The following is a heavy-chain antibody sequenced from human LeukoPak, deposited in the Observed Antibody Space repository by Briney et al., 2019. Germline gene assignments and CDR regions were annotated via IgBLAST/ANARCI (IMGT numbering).Heavy chain of an antibody. J-gene: IGHJ3*02. Sequence: NRGASLQISCEGSGSIFTSYWIGWGRQLPGKGLEWMGIIYPGDSDTRYSPSFPGQVTISADKSISTAYLQWSSLKASDTAMYYCARRHCSSTSCYFDIWGQGTMVTVSS. V-gene: IGHV5-51*01. CDR2: IYPGDSDT. CDR1: GSIFTSYW. D-gene: IGHD2-2*01. CDR3: ARRHCSSTSCYFDI.